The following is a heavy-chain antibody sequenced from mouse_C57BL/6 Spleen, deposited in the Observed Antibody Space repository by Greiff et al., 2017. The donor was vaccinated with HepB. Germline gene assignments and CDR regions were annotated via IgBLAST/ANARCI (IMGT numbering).Heavy chain of an antibody. V-gene: IGHV3-6*01. CDR2: ISYDGSN. D-gene: IGHD1-1*01. CDR3: ARDLRGSSYGFAY. J-gene: IGHJ3*01. Sequence: EVQLVESGPGLVKPSQSLSLTCSVTGYSITSGYYWNWIRQFPGNKLEWMGYISYDGSNNYNPSLKNRISITRDTSKNQFFLKLNSVTTEDTATYYCARDLRGSSYGFAYWGQGTLVTVSP. CDR1: GYSITSGYY.